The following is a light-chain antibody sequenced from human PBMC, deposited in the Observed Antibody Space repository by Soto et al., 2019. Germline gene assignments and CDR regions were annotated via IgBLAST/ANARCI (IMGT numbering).Light chain of an antibody. Sequence: DIQMTQSPSTLSGSVGDRVTITCRASQTISSWLAWYQQKPGKAPKLLIYQASTLKSGVPSRFSGSGSGTEFTLTISSLQPDDFATYYCQHYNRYSEAFGQGTKGEL. CDR3: QHYNRYSEA. CDR2: QAS. CDR1: QTISSW. V-gene: IGKV1-5*03. J-gene: IGKJ1*01.